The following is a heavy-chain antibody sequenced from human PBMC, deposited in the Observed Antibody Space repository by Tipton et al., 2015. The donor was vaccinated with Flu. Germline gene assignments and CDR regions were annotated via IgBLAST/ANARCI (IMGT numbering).Heavy chain of an antibody. CDR3: AGHDRVVTPADY. V-gene: IGHV4-59*08. CDR1: GGSFRTYF. Sequence: TLSLTCSFSGGSFRTYFWTWIRQTPGKGLEWVGCIYSSGTTEYNPSLKSRVTMSLDTSTNQFSLNRTSVTAADTAVYYCAGHDRVVTPADYWGQGILVTVSS. CDR2: IYSSGTT. J-gene: IGHJ4*02. D-gene: IGHD2-15*01.